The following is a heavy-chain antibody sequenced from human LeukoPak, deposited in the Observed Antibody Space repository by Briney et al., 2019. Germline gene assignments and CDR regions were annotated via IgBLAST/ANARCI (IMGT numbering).Heavy chain of an antibody. J-gene: IGHJ4*02. CDR3: ARTGVLDYLYYFDY. V-gene: IGHV4-59*08. CDR1: GRSISPHY. CDR2: IFSSGGT. Sequence: SETLSLTCTVSGRSISPHYWSWFRQAPGRGLEWIGYIFSSGGTTYKPSLKSRVTLSVDTSKNQFSLKLSSVTAADTAVYYCARTGVLDYLYYFDYWGQGTLVTVSS. D-gene: IGHD2-2*03.